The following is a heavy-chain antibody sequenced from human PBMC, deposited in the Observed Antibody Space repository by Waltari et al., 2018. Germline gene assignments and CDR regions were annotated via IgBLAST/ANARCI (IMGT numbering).Heavy chain of an antibody. J-gene: IGHJ4*02. CDR3: ARDDSSGYPD. CDR2: FYYRGTT. CDR1: GDSISAYS. Sequence: VQLQESGPGLVKPSETLSPTCPVSGDSISAYSWSWIRQPPGKGLEWIGYFYYRGTTKYNPSLKSRVTISVDTSKNQFSLKLRSVTAADTAVYYCARDDSSGYPDWGQGTLVTVAS. D-gene: IGHD3-22*01. V-gene: IGHV4-59*01.